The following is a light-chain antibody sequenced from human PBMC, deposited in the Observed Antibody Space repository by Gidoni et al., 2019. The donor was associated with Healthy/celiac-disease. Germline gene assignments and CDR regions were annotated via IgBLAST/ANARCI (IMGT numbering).Light chain of an antibody. J-gene: IGKJ3*01. CDR1: QSVLYSSNNKNY. CDR3: QQYYSTPQT. Sequence: DSVMTQSTDSLAVSLGERATINCKSSQSVLYSSNNKNYLAWYQQKPGQPPKLLIYWASTRESGVPDRFSGSGSGTDFTLTISSLQAEDVAVYYCQQYYSTPQTFGPGTKVDIK. V-gene: IGKV4-1*01. CDR2: WAS.